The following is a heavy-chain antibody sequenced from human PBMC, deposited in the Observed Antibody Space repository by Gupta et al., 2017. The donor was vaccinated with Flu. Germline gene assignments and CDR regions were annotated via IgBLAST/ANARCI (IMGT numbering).Heavy chain of an antibody. CDR1: GYTFTSYG. Sequence: QVQLVQSGAEVKKPGASVKVSCKASGYTFTSYGISWVRQAPGQGLEWMGWISAYNGNTNYAQKLQGRVTMTTDTSTSTAYMELRSLRSDDTAVYYCARDEKVRYDFWSGYPDETSTYYYYGMDVWGQGTTVTVSS. D-gene: IGHD3-3*01. CDR3: ARDEKVRYDFWSGYPDETSTYYYYGMDV. CDR2: ISAYNGNT. V-gene: IGHV1-18*01. J-gene: IGHJ6*02.